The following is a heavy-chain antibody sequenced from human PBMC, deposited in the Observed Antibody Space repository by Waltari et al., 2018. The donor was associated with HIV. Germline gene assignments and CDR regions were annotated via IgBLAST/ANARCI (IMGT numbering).Heavy chain of an antibody. D-gene: IGHD3-22*01. CDR1: GGTFSSYA. CDR3: ARSITMIVVVPYYYYGMDV. V-gene: IGHV1-69*01. CDR2: NIPIFGKE. Sequence: QVQLVQSGAEVKKPGSSVKVSCKASGGTFSSYAISWVRQAPGQGLEWMGGNIPIFGKENYAQKVQGRVTSTADESTSTAYMELSSRRSEDTAVYYCARSITMIVVVPYYYYGMDVWGQGTTVTVSS. J-gene: IGHJ6*02.